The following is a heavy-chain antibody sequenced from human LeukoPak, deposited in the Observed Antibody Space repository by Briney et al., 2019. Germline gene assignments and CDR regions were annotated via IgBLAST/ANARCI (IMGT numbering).Heavy chain of an antibody. CDR2: MYSGGTT. CDR1: DGSINGYY. J-gene: IGHJ5*02. Sequence: SETLSLTCTVSDGSINGYYWSWIRQPPGKGLDWIGYMYSGGTTNYSPSLKSRVTISVDTSKNQFSLKLSSVTAADTAVYYCARGSDSSSWYHEVGWFDPWGQGTLVTVSS. D-gene: IGHD6-13*01. CDR3: ARGSDSSSWYHEVGWFDP. V-gene: IGHV4-59*01.